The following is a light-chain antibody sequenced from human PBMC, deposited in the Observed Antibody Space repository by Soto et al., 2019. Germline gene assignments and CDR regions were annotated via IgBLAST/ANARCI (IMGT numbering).Light chain of an antibody. CDR3: QQYGSPLT. Sequence: EIVLTQSPGTLSLSPGERATLSCRASQSVSSSYLAWYQQKPGQAPRLLIYGASSRATGIPDRFSGSGSGTDFTLTISRLEPEDFAVYYCQQYGSPLTFGGGTKLDIK. J-gene: IGKJ4*01. V-gene: IGKV3-20*01. CDR2: GAS. CDR1: QSVSSSY.